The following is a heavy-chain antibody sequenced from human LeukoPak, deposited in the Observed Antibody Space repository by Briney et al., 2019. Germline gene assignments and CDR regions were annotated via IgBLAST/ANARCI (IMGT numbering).Heavy chain of an antibody. CDR3: ARVQGGLAAADYYYYMDV. CDR1: GFTFSSYS. CDR2: ISSSSSTI. J-gene: IGHJ6*03. V-gene: IGHV3-48*01. Sequence: GGSLRLSCAASGFTFSSYSMNWVRQAPGKGLEWVSYISSSSSTIYYADSVKGRFTISRDNAKNSLYLQMNSLRAEDTAVYYCARVQGGLAAADYYYYMDVWGKGTTVTVSS. D-gene: IGHD6-13*01.